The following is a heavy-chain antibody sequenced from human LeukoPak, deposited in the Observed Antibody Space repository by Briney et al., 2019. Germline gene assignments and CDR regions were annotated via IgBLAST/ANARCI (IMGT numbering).Heavy chain of an antibody. Sequence: GGSLRLSCAVSGFPFSIYEMNWVPEAPGKGLEWVSNIGSSGTTIYYADSVKGRFSISRDNAKNSLYLQMNSLRVEDTAVYYCALLAVASDFDYWGQGALVTVSS. CDR1: GFPFSIYE. CDR3: ALLAVASDFDY. V-gene: IGHV3-48*03. CDR2: IGSSGTTI. J-gene: IGHJ4*02. D-gene: IGHD6-19*01.